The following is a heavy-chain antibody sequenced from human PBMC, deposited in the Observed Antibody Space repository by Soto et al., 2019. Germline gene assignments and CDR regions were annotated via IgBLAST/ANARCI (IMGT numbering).Heavy chain of an antibody. J-gene: IGHJ4*02. CDR3: ARGLNGYLHYFDY. D-gene: IGHD5-18*01. CDR1: GYAFTSYD. CDR2: INAGNGNT. V-gene: IGHV1-3*01. Sequence: ASVKVSCKASGYAFTSYDINWVRQVTGQGLEWMGWINAGNGNTKYSQKFQGRVTITRDTSASTAYMELSSLRSEDTAVYYCARGLNGYLHYFDYWGQGTPVTVSS.